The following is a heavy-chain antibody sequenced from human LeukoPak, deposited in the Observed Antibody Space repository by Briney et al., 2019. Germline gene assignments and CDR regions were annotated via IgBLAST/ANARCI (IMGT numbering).Heavy chain of an antibody. CDR1: GFTFSSYA. CDR2: ISGSGGST. D-gene: IGHD1-26*01. Sequence: PGGSLRLSCAASGFTFSSYAMSWVRQAPGKGLEWVSAISGSGGSTYYADSVKGRFTISRDNAKNSLYLQMNSLRAEDTAVYYCARDSSGSYYWGQGTLVTVSS. V-gene: IGHV3-23*01. CDR3: ARDSSGSYY. J-gene: IGHJ4*02.